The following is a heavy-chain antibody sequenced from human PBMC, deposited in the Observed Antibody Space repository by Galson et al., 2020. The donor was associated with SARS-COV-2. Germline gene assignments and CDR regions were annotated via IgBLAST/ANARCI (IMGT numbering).Heavy chain of an antibody. CDR3: AKGYDSSGYDSIDF. V-gene: IGHV3-23*01. Sequence: GGSLRLSCQVSGFTFSSYAMTWVRQAPGKGLEWVSMISAGDGRTFYADSVKGQFIISRDNSRNTLFLQMHGLRVEDTAVYYCAKGYDSSGYDSIDFWGQGTQVTVSS. D-gene: IGHD3-22*01. CDR1: GFTFSSYA. CDR2: ISAGDGRT. J-gene: IGHJ4*02.